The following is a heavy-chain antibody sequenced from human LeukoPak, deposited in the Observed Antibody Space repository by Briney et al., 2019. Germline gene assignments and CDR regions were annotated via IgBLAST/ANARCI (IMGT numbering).Heavy chain of an antibody. CDR2: ISAYNGNT. J-gene: IGHJ3*02. D-gene: IGHD3-10*01. V-gene: IGHV1-18*01. CDR3: AATYGSGSHDAFDI. CDR1: GYDFANYG. Sequence: ASVKVSCKASGYDFANYGISWVRQAPGQGLEWMGWISAYNGNTNYAQKLQGRVTMTTDTSTSTAYMELRSLRSDDTAVYYCAATYGSGSHDAFDIWGQGTMVTVSS.